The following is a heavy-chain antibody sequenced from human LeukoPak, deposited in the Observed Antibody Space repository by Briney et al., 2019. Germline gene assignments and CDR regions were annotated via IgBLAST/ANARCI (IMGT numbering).Heavy chain of an antibody. V-gene: IGHV3-23*01. CDR1: GFTFSSYA. D-gene: IGHD3-16*02. CDR2: ISGSGGST. CDR3: AKWTVGVIAIFDY. Sequence: GGSLRLSCAASGFTFSSYAMSWVRQAPGKGLEWVSAISGSGGSTHYADPVKGRFTISRDNSKNTLYLQMNSLRAEDTAVYYCAKWTVGVIAIFDYWGQGTLVTVSS. J-gene: IGHJ4*02.